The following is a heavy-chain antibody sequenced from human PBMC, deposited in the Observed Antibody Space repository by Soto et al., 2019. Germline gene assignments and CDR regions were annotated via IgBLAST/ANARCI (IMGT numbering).Heavy chain of an antibody. J-gene: IGHJ5*02. CDR3: ARGDITMVRGVIVGWFDP. D-gene: IGHD3-10*01. CDR1: GGSFSGYY. Sequence: SETLSLTCAVYGGSFSGYYWSWIRQPPGKGLEWIGEINHSGSTNYNPSLKSRVTISVDTSKNQFSLKLSSVTAADTAVYYCARGDITMVRGVIVGWFDPWGQGTLVTVSS. V-gene: IGHV4-34*01. CDR2: INHSGST.